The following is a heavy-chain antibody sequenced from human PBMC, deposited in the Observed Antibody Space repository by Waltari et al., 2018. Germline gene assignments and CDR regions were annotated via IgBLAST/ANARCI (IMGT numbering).Heavy chain of an antibody. CDR3: ARVYGSGWYYFDY. CDR2: ISYDGNKK. D-gene: IGHD6-19*01. Sequence: QVQLVESGGGVVQPGRSLRLSCAASGFTFSAYAMHWVRQAPGKGLGWVAIISYDGNKKYYADSVKGRFTISRDDSKNTLYLQMNSLRAEDTAVYYCARVYGSGWYYFDYWGQGTLVTVSS. J-gene: IGHJ4*02. V-gene: IGHV3-30-3*01. CDR1: GFTFSAYA.